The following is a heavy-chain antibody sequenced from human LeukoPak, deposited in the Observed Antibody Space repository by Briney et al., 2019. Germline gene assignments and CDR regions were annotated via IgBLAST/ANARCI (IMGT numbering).Heavy chain of an antibody. V-gene: IGHV4-59*12. CDR3: ASLYYYGSGSWNSLDY. CDR2: IYYSGST. D-gene: IGHD3-10*01. J-gene: IGHJ4*02. Sequence: SETLSLTCTVSGGSISSYYWSWIRQPPGKGLEWIGYIYYSGSTNYNPSLKSRVTISVDTSKNQFSLKLSSVTAADTAVYYCASLYYYGSGSWNSLDYWGQGTLVTVSS. CDR1: GGSISSYY.